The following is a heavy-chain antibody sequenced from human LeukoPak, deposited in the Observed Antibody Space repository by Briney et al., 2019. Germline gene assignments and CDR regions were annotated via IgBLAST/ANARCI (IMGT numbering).Heavy chain of an antibody. D-gene: IGHD6-13*01. J-gene: IGHJ6*03. CDR3: ARGSSSWYSREYYMDV. Sequence: SETLSLTCTVSGGSISSYYWSWIRQPAGTGLEWIGRIYTSGSTNYNPSLKSRVTISVDTSKNQFSLKLSSVTAADTAVYYCARGSSSWYSREYYMDVWGKGTTVTVSS. CDR1: GGSISSYY. V-gene: IGHV4-4*07. CDR2: IYTSGST.